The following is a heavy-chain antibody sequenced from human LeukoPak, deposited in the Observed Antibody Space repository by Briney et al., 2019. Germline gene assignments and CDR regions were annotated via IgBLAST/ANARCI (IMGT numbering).Heavy chain of an antibody. V-gene: IGHV5-51*01. CDR2: TYPGDSDT. D-gene: IGHD5-18*01. CDR1: GYSFTNYW. Sequence: GEPLKISCKGSGYSFTNYWIAWVRQTPGEGLEWRGITYPGDSDTRYSPSFQGQVTIAADKSISTAYLQWSSLKASDPAIYYCARRTDSLVYFDYWGQGTLVTVSS. CDR3: ARRTDSLVYFDY. J-gene: IGHJ4*02.